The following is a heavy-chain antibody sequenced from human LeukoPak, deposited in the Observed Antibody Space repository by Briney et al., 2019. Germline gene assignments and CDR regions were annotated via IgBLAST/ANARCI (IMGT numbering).Heavy chain of an antibody. CDR3: ARGRPHGNDY. Sequence: GGSLRLSCAASGFTFSSYWMNWVRQAPGKGLVWVSRIASDGSSTTYADSVKGRFSISRDNAKNTLYLRMNSLRVEDTAVCYCARGRPHGNDYWGQGTLVTVSS. D-gene: IGHD4-23*01. V-gene: IGHV3-74*01. CDR1: GFTFSSYW. CDR2: IASDGSST. J-gene: IGHJ4*02.